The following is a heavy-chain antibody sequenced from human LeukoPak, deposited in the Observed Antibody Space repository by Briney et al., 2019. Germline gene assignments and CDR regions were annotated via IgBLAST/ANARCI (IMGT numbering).Heavy chain of an antibody. CDR2: ISAYNGNT. D-gene: IGHD3-9*01. CDR3: ARDQGTYYDILTGYPVDAFDI. V-gene: IGHV1-18*01. J-gene: IGHJ3*02. Sequence: ASVKVSCKASGYTFTSYGISWVRQAPGQGLEWMGWISAYNGNTNYAQKLQGRVTMTTDTSTSTAYMELRSLRSDDTAVYYCARDQGTYYDILTGYPVDAFDIWGQGTMVTVSS. CDR1: GYTFTSYG.